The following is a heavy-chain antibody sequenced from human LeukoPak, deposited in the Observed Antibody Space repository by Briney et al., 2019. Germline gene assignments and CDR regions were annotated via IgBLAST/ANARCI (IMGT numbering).Heavy chain of an antibody. CDR2: ITSSSSYI. CDR3: ARSYSSSRGTFDY. J-gene: IGHJ4*02. Sequence: GGSLRLSCAASEFTFSNYAMNWVRQAPGKGLEWVSSITSSSSYIYYADSVKGRFTISRDNAKNSLYLQMNSLRAEDTAVYYCARSYSSSRGTFDYWGQGTLVTVPS. CDR1: EFTFSNYA. D-gene: IGHD6-6*01. V-gene: IGHV3-21*01.